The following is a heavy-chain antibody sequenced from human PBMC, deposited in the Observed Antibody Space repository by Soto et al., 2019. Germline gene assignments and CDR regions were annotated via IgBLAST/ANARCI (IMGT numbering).Heavy chain of an antibody. Sequence: GASVKVSCTAPGDAFTSYYLNWVRQAPGQGLGWMGVINPHVGSTNYAQKFQGRITMTADESRSTVYMELSSRRSEDTAVHSCARNLSSSNWFDPWGQGTLVTVSS. CDR2: INPHVGST. CDR1: GDAFTSYY. J-gene: IGHJ5*02. V-gene: IGHV1-46*01. D-gene: IGHD6-6*01. CDR3: ARNLSSSNWFDP.